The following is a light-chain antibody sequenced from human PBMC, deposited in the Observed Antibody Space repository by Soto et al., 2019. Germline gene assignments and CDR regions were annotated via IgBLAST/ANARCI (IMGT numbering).Light chain of an antibody. CDR2: DVS. J-gene: IGLJ1*01. Sequence: QSVQTQPRSVSGSPGQSVTISCTGTSSDVGAYNYVSWYQQHPGKAPKFLIYDVSKRPSGVPDRFSGSKSDNTASLTISGLQAEDEADYYCCSYAGTYSYVFGTGTKVTVL. V-gene: IGLV2-11*01. CDR3: CSYAGTYSYV. CDR1: SSDVGAYNY.